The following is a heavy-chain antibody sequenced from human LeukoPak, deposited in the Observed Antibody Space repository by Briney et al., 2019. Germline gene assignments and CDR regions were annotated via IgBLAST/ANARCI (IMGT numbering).Heavy chain of an antibody. CDR1: GGSVTSGGYY. CDR3: ARDSKGTLFALDY. D-gene: IGHD3-3*01. V-gene: IGHV4-31*03. CDR2: IYYSGDT. Sequence: PSETLSLTCTVSGGSVTSGGYYWSWIRQHPGKGLEWIGDIYYSGDTYYNPSLKSRVTISVDTSKNQFSLKLSSVTAADTAVYYCARDSKGTLFALDYWGQGTLVTVSS. J-gene: IGHJ4*02.